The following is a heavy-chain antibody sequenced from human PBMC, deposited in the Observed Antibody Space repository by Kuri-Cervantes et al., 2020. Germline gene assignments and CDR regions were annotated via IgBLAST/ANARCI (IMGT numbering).Heavy chain of an antibody. D-gene: IGHD4-23*01. V-gene: IGHV1-18*01. Sequence: ASVKVSCKASGYTFTSSGISWVRQAPGQGLEWMGWISAYNGNTNYAQKLQGRVTMTTDTSTSTAYMELSSLRSEDTAVYYCARMGFVGGYGGTGGDYYYYGMDVWGQGTTVTVSS. CDR2: ISAYNGNT. CDR1: GYTFTSSG. CDR3: ARMGFVGGYGGTGGDYYYYGMDV. J-gene: IGHJ6*02.